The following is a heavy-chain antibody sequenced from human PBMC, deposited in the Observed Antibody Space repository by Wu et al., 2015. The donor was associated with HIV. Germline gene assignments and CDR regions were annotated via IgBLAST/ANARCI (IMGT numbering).Heavy chain of an antibody. J-gene: IGHJ6*03. CDR2: IIPIFGTA. Sequence: QVQLVQSGAEVKKPGSSVKVSCKASGGTFSSYAISWVRQAPGQGLEWMGGIIPIFGTANYAQKFQGRVTITADESTSTAYMELSSLRSEDTAVYYCARASDDCSSTSCLYYYYYMDVWGKGPRSPSP. CDR3: ARASDDCSSTSCLYYYYYMDV. D-gene: IGHD2-2*01. V-gene: IGHV1-69*12. CDR1: GGTFSSYA.